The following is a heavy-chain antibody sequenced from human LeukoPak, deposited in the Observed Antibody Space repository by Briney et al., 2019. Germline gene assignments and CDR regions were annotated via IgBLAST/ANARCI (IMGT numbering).Heavy chain of an antibody. CDR1: GFTFSSYA. CDR2: ISGSGGST. D-gene: IGHD6-19*01. V-gene: IGHV3-23*01. Sequence: GGSLRLSCAAPGFTFSSYAMSWVRQAPGKGLEWVSAISGSGGSTYYADSVKGRFTISRDNSKNTLYLQMNSLRAEDTAVYYCAKDKVPGIAVAGRLGYWGQGTLVTVSS. J-gene: IGHJ4*02. CDR3: AKDKVPGIAVAGRLGY.